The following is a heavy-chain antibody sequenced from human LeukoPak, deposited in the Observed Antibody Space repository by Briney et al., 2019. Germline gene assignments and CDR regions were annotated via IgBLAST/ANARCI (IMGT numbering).Heavy chain of an antibody. CDR2: ISSSSSYI. D-gene: IGHD3-3*01. J-gene: IGHJ4*02. CDR3: ASSANDFWSGPVDY. V-gene: IGHV3-21*01. Sequence: GGSLRLSCAASGFTFSSYSMNWVRQAPGKGLEWVSSISSSSSYIYYADSVKVRFTISRDNAKNSLYLQMNSLRAEDTAVYYCASSANDFWSGPVDYWGQGTLVTVSS. CDR1: GFTFSSYS.